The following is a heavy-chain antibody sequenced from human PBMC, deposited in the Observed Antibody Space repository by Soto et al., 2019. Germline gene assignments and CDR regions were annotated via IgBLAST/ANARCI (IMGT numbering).Heavy chain of an antibody. CDR3: ATGVGGSSSGY. J-gene: IGHJ4*02. CDR2: IYYSGST. V-gene: IGHV4-59*12. D-gene: IGHD6-6*01. Sequence: SQPLSLTCTVSDGSISSYYWSWIRQPPGKGLEWIGYIYYSGSTNYNPSLKTRVTISVDTSKNQFSLKLSSVTVADTAVSHCATGVGGSSSGYWGQGTLVTVSS. CDR1: DGSISSYY.